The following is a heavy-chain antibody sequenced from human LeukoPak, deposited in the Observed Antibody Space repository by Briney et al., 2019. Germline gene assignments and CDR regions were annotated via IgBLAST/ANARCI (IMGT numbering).Heavy chain of an antibody. V-gene: IGHV3-20*04. D-gene: IGHD3-22*01. CDR2: INWNGGST. CDR1: GFTFSRYA. J-gene: IGHJ4*02. Sequence: GGSLRLSCAASGFTFSRYAMSWVRQAPGKGLEWVSGINWNGGSTGYADSVKGRFTISRDNAKNSLYLQMNSLRAEDTALYYCAREPYYYDSSGGFDYWGQGTLVTVSS. CDR3: AREPYYYDSSGGFDY.